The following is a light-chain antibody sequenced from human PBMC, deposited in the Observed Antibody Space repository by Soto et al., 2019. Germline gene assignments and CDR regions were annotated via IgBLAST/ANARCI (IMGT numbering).Light chain of an antibody. CDR3: CSYAGSSTPVV. J-gene: IGLJ2*01. V-gene: IGLV2-23*01. CDR2: EGS. Sequence: QSALTQPASVSGSPGQSITISCTGTSSDVGSYNLVSWYQQHPGKAPKLMIYEGSKRPSGVSNRSSGSKSGNTASLTISGLQAEDEADYYCCSYAGSSTPVVFGGGTKLTVL. CDR1: SSDVGSYNL.